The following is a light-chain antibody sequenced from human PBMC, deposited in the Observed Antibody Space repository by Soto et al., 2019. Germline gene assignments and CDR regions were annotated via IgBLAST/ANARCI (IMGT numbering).Light chain of an antibody. CDR3: SSYTISSTPV. CDR1: SSDVGGYNY. J-gene: IGLJ2*01. CDR2: DVS. Sequence: QSVLTQPVSVSGSPGQSITISCTGTSSDVGGYNYVSWYQQHPGKAPKLMIYDVSNRPSGVSNRFSGSKSGNTASLTISGLQAEDEADYYCSSYTISSTPVFGGGTKLTVL. V-gene: IGLV2-14*03.